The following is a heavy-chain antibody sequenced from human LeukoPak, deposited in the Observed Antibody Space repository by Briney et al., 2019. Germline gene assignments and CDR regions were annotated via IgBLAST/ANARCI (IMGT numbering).Heavy chain of an antibody. CDR3: ARSLGSSGYQDY. D-gene: IGHD3-22*01. Sequence: GRSLRLSCAASGFTFSSYAMHWVRQAPGKGLVWVSRINSDGSSTSYADSVKGRFTISRDNAKNTVYLQMNSLRAEDTAVYYCARSLGSSGYQDYWGQGTLVTVSS. CDR1: GFTFSSYA. CDR2: INSDGSST. J-gene: IGHJ4*02. V-gene: IGHV3-74*01.